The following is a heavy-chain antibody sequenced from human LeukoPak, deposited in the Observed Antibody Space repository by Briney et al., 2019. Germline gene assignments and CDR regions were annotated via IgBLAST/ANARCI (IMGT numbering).Heavy chain of an antibody. D-gene: IGHD6-13*01. V-gene: IGHV1-2*02. CDR2: IDPSSGGT. CDR3: ARDRIAPAGSIIGY. Sequence: ASVKVSCKASGYTFTGHYVHWVRQAPGQGLEWMGWIDPSSGGTNSAQKFQGRVTMARDTSITTVYMELSSLTSDDTAIYFYARDRIAPAGSIIGYWGQGTLVTVSS. CDR1: GYTFTGHY. J-gene: IGHJ4*02.